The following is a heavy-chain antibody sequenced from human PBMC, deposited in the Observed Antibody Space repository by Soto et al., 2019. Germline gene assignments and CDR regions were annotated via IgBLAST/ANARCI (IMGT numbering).Heavy chain of an antibody. Sequence: ASVKVSCKASGYSFTTYYMQWVRQAPGQGLEWMGILNPNGGFTNYAQKFQGRVTITADKSTSTAYMELSSLRSEDTAVYYCAREIGYCSSTSCYEMDYYYGMDVWGQGTTVTVS. J-gene: IGHJ6*02. D-gene: IGHD2-2*01. CDR3: AREIGYCSSTSCYEMDYYYGMDV. CDR2: LNPNGGFT. V-gene: IGHV1-46*01. CDR1: GYSFTTYY.